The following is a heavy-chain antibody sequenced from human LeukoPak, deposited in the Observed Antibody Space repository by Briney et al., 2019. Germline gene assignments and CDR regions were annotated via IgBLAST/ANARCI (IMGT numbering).Heavy chain of an antibody. CDR1: GFTFSSFW. Sequence: GGSLRLSCAASGFTFSSFWMHWVRQTPGKGLVWVSRINTDGSSTDYADSVKGRFTISRDNAKNTLYLQMNSLRAEDTAVYYYARKGNAFDIWGQGTMVTVSS. V-gene: IGHV3-74*01. J-gene: IGHJ3*02. CDR2: INTDGSST. CDR3: ARKGNAFDI. D-gene: IGHD3-10*01.